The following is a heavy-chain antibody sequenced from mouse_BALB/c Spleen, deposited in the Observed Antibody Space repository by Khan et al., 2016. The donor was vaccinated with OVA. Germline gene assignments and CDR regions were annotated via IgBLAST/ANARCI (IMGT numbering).Heavy chain of an antibody. V-gene: IGHV1S135*01. CDR2: IDPFSGDT. Sequence: IQLVQSGPELMKPGASVKISCKASGYSFTSYYIHWVMQSHGKSLEWIGYIDPFSGDTTYNQKFKGKATLTVDKSSSTAYIHLSNLTSEDSAVYYCRGQGYVAWFTYWGQGTLVTVSA. J-gene: IGHJ3*01. D-gene: IGHD2-2*01. CDR3: RGQGYVAWFTY. CDR1: GYSFTSYY.